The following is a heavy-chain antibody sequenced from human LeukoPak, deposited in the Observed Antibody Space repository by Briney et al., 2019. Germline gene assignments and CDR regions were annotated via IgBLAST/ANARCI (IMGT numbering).Heavy chain of an antibody. CDR2: IYYSGST. CDR1: GGSISSHY. Sequence: SETLSLTCTVSGGSISSHYWSWIRQPPGKGLEWIGHIYYSGSTNYNPSLKSRVTISVDTSKNQFSLKLSSVTAADTAVYYCARDFRDPVAGTDWFDPWGQGTLVTVSS. CDR3: ARDFRDPVAGTDWFDP. D-gene: IGHD6-19*01. V-gene: IGHV4-59*11. J-gene: IGHJ5*02.